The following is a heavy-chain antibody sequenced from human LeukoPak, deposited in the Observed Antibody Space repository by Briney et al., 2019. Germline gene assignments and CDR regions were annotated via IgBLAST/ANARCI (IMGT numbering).Heavy chain of an antibody. CDR3: ARVGSRGFY. CDR1: GFTFSDYT. J-gene: IGHJ4*02. Sequence: PGGSLRLSCAASGFTFSDYTMNWVRQAPGKGLEWVSSISNSGSYIYYADSVKGRFTISRDNAKNSLDLQMNSLGAEDTAVYYCARVGSRGFYWGQGTLVTVSS. D-gene: IGHD6-19*01. CDR2: ISNSGSYI. V-gene: IGHV3-21*01.